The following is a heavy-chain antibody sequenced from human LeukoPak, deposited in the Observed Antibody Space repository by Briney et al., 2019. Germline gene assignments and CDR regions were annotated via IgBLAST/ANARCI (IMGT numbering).Heavy chain of an antibody. CDR2: IYTGDSDT. Sequence: GESLKISCKGSGYSFTSYWIGWVRQMPGKGLEWMGIIYTGDSDTRYSPSFQGQVTISADKSISTAYLQWSSLKASDTAMYYCARRYCSSTSCYGENYFDYWGQGTLVTVSS. D-gene: IGHD2-2*01. CDR3: ARRYCSSTSCYGENYFDY. V-gene: IGHV5-51*01. J-gene: IGHJ4*02. CDR1: GYSFTSYW.